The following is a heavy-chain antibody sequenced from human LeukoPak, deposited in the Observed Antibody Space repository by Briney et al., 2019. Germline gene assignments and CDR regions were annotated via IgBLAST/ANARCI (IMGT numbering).Heavy chain of an antibody. D-gene: IGHD2-2*01. J-gene: IGHJ5*02. V-gene: IGHV3-48*02. Sequence: GGSLRLSCAASGFTFSSYNMNWVRQAPGKGLEWVSYISSSSSTIYYADSVKGRFTISRENAKNSLYLQMNSLRDEDTAVYYCARGVVPAAMSWFDPWGQGTLVTVSS. CDR1: GFTFSSYN. CDR2: ISSSSSTI. CDR3: ARGVVPAAMSWFDP.